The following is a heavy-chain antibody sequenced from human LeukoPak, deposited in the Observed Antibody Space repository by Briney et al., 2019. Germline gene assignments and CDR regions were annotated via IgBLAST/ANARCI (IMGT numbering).Heavy chain of an antibody. Sequence: SETLSLTCAVYGGSFSGYYWSWIRQPPGKGLEWIGEINHSGSTNYNPSLKSRVTISVDTSKNQFSLKLSSVTAADTAVYYCARGLGPRFIVVVVAATLTQFDYWGQGTLVTVSS. J-gene: IGHJ4*02. CDR1: GGSFSGYY. D-gene: IGHD2-15*01. CDR3: ARGLGPRFIVVVVAATLTQFDY. V-gene: IGHV4-34*01. CDR2: INHSGST.